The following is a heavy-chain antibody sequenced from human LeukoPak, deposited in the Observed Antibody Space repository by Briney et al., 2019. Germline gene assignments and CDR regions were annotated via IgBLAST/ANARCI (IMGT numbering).Heavy chain of an antibody. V-gene: IGHV1-46*01. CDR1: GYTFTSNY. J-gene: IGHJ6*03. CDR3: AGNYYGSGTHYYYYYMDV. D-gene: IGHD3-10*01. Sequence: ASVKVSCKAFGYTFTSNYMHWVRQAPGQGPEWMGVINPSGGSTSYAQKFQGRVTMTRDMSTSTVYMELSSLRSEDTAVYYCAGNYYGSGTHYYYYYMDVWGKGTTVTVSS. CDR2: INPSGGST.